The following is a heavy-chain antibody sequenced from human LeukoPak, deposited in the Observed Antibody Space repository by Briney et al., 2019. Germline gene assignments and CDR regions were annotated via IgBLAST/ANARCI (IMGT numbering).Heavy chain of an antibody. CDR1: GFSFSSFA. Sequence: GGSLRLSCAASGFSFSSFAMSWVRQAPGKGLEWVAFIRYDGSNKYYADSVRGRFTIPRDNSKNTLYLQMNSLRAEDTAVYYCAKDSKPVRGIDPWGQGTLVTVSS. J-gene: IGHJ5*02. CDR3: AKDSKPVRGIDP. D-gene: IGHD3-16*01. CDR2: IRYDGSNK. V-gene: IGHV3-30*02.